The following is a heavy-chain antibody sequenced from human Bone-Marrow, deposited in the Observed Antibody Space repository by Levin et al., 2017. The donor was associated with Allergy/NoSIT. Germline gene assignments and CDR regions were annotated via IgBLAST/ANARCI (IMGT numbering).Heavy chain of an antibody. CDR2: IYYSGST. D-gene: IGHD3-22*01. CDR3: ARLWYYYDSSGYYYELPYYYYYYGMDV. J-gene: IGHJ6*02. CDR1: GGSISSSSYY. Sequence: SQTLSLPCTVSGGSISSSSYYWGWIRQPPGKGLEWIGSIYYSGSTYYNPSLKSRVTISVDTSKNQFSLKLSSVTAADTAVYYCARLWYYYDSSGYYYELPYYYYYYGMDVWGQGTTVTVSS. V-gene: IGHV4-39*01.